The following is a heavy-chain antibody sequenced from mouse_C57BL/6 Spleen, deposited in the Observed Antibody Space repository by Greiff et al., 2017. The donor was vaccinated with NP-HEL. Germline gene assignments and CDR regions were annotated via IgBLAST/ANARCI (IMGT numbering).Heavy chain of an antibody. V-gene: IGHV1-80*01. CDR3: AREARGWLLREYYYAMDY. Sequence: VQLQQSGAELVKPGASVKISCKASGYAFSSYWMNWVKQRPGKGLEWIGQIYPGDGDTNYNGKFKGKATLTADKSSSTAYMQLSSLTSEDSAVYVCAREARGWLLREYYYAMDYWGQGTSVTVSS. D-gene: IGHD2-3*01. CDR1: GYAFSSYW. CDR2: IYPGDGDT. J-gene: IGHJ4*01.